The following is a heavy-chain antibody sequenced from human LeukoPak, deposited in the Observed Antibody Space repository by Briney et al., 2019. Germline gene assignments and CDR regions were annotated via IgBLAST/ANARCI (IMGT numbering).Heavy chain of an antibody. J-gene: IGHJ4*02. CDR2: IIPIFGTA. CDR3: ARDPRGMTHPDY. Sequence: SVKVSCKASGGTFSSYAISWVRQAPGQGLEWMGRIIPIFGTANYAQKFQGRVTITTDESTSTAYMELSSLISEDTTVSHLARDPRGMTHPDYWGQGTLVTVSS. V-gene: IGHV1-69*05. CDR1: GGTFSSYA. D-gene: IGHD3-16*01.